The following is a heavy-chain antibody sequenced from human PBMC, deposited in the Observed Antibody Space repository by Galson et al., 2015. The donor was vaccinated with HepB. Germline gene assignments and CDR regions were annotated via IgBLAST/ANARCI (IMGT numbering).Heavy chain of an antibody. CDR3: AREGSSGIGY. Sequence: SVKVSCKASGYSFSSYGITWVRQAPGQGLEWVGWISGYNGDTKYAQKLQGRVTMTTDTSTSTVYMELRSLRSDDTAVYYCAREGSSGIGYWGQGTLVTVSS. V-gene: IGHV1-18*01. J-gene: IGHJ4*02. CDR2: ISGYNGDT. CDR1: GYSFSSYG. D-gene: IGHD6-19*01.